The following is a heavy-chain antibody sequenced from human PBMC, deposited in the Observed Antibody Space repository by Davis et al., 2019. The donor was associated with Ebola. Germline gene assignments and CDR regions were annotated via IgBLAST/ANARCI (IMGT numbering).Heavy chain of an antibody. Sequence: GGSLRLSCAASGFIFDDYAMHWVRQAPGKGLEWVSGISWNSGTTGYADSVKGRFTISRDNSKNSLYLQMNSLRTEDTALYYCAKDIFRVFVVGCMDVWGQGTTVTVSS. V-gene: IGHV3-9*01. CDR2: ISWNSGTT. CDR1: GFIFDDYA. J-gene: IGHJ6*02. D-gene: IGHD2-15*01. CDR3: AKDIFRVFVVGCMDV.